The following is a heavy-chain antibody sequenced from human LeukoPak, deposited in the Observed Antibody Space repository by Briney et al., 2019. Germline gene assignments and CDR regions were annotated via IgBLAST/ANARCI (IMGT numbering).Heavy chain of an antibody. CDR3: AKLCGGDCYIDR. CDR2: ISTSSSYI. Sequence: GGSLRLSCTASGFTFNGYSMNWVRQAPGEGLEWVSSISTSSSYIYYADSVKGRFTISRNNPKNSLYLQMNSLRAEDAAVYYCAKLCGGDCYIDRWGQGTLVTVSS. D-gene: IGHD2-21*02. CDR1: GFTFNGYS. J-gene: IGHJ4*02. V-gene: IGHV3-21*01.